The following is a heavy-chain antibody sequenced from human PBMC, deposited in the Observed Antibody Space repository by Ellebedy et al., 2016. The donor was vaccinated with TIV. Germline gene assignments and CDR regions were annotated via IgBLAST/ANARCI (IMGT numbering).Heavy chain of an antibody. D-gene: IGHD2-21*01. CDR1: GGSIDTFIHY. J-gene: IGHJ4*02. CDR3: ARLTAPDGLPYYLDS. V-gene: IGHV4-39*02. CDR2: VHSSGNA. Sequence: GSLRLSCSVSGGSIDTFIHYWLWIRQPPGKGLEWIGSVHSSGNAYYNPSVQGRVTISLDTSNHHFSLTLTAVTAADTALYYCARLTAPDGLPYYLDSWGQGTLVTVSS.